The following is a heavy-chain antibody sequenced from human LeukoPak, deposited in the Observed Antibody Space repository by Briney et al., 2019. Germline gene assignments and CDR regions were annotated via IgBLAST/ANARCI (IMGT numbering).Heavy chain of an antibody. Sequence: ASVKVSCMASVYTFTSYGISWVRQAPGQGLEWMGWISAYNGNTNYAQKLQGRVTMTTDTSTSTAYMELRSLRSDDTAVYYCASSIAAAGLGGFDPWGQGTLVTVSS. D-gene: IGHD6-13*01. CDR2: ISAYNGNT. CDR3: ASSIAAAGLGGFDP. CDR1: VYTFTSYG. V-gene: IGHV1-18*01. J-gene: IGHJ5*02.